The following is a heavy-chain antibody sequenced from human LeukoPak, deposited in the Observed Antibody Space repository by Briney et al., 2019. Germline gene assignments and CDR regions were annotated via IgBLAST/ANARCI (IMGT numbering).Heavy chain of an antibody. Sequence: GSVKVSCKASGGTFSSYAISWVRQAPGQGLEWMGWISAYNGNTNYAQKLQGRVTMTTDTSTSTAYMELRSLRSDDTAVYYCARGSGDYGDYAFFEYFQHWGQGTLVTVSS. CDR2: ISAYNGNT. D-gene: IGHD4-17*01. J-gene: IGHJ1*01. V-gene: IGHV1-18*01. CDR1: GGTFSSYA. CDR3: ARGSGDYGDYAFFEYFQH.